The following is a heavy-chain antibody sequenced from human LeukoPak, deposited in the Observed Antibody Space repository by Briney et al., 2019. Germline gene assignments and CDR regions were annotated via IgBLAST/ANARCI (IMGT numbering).Heavy chain of an antibody. V-gene: IGHV3-23*01. D-gene: IGHD1-26*01. CDR2: ISGSGGST. CDR1: GFTFSSYA. J-gene: IGHJ4*02. CDR3: ASSRLYSGNTIGWVFDY. Sequence: GGSLRLSCAASGFTFSSYAMSWVRQAPGKGLEWVSAISGSGGSTYYADSVKGRFTISRDNSKNTLYLQMNSLRAEDTAVYYCASSRLYSGNTIGWVFDYWGQGTLVTVSS.